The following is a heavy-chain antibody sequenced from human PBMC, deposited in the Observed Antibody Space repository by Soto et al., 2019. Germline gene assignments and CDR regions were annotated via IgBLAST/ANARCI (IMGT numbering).Heavy chain of an antibody. Sequence: EVQLLESGGDLVQPGGSLRLSCVASGLTFGSCGMNWVRHAPGKGLEWVAGVSPHGGNTYYADSVRGRFIIARDDSRNTLSLDMNSLRGDDSAVYYCATEGAKTTWNFDYWGQGTVVTVSS. V-gene: IGHV3-23*01. CDR2: VSPHGGNT. CDR1: GLTFGSCG. J-gene: IGHJ4*02. CDR3: ATEGAKTTWNFDY. D-gene: IGHD1-1*01.